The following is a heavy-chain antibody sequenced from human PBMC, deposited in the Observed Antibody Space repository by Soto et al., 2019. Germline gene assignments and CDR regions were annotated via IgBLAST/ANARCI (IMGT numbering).Heavy chain of an antibody. D-gene: IGHD6-6*01. V-gene: IGHV5-51*01. J-gene: IGHJ6*02. CDR1: GYSFTSYW. CDR3: ARHYLHSLLEYSSSSASPTYYYYGMDV. Sequence: GESLKISCKGSGYSFTSYWIGWVRQMPGKGLEWMGIIYPGDSDTRYSPSFQGQVTISADKSISTAYLQWSSLKASDTAMYYCARHYLHSLLEYSSSSASPTYYYYGMDVWGQGTTVTVSS. CDR2: IYPGDSDT.